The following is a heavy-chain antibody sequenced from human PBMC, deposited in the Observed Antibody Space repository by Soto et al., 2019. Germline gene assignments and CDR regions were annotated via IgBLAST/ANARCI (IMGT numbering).Heavy chain of an antibody. CDR1: GFTFGDYW. J-gene: IGHJ4*01. CDR3: ATAEVDY. V-gene: IGHV3-74*03. CDR2: MTGDGRTT. Sequence: XGSLRLSCAAAGFTFGDYWMHWVRQPPGKGPEWVSRMTGDGRTTQYADSVKGRFTASRDNAKSTLYLQMNSLRAEDTAVYYCATAEVDYWGPGTLATVSS.